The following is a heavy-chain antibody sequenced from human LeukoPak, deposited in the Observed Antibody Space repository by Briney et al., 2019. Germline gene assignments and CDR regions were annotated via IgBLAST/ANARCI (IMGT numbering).Heavy chain of an antibody. D-gene: IGHD6-13*01. CDR2: ISYDGSNN. CDR3: AKGDRQLVRYSFDC. V-gene: IGHV3-30*18. Sequence: GGSLRLSCAASGFTFSSYGMHWVRQAPGKGLEWVTVISYDGSNNYYADSVKGRFTVSRDNSKNTLYLQMDSLRVEDTAVYYCAKGDRQLVRYSFDCWGQGTLVTVSS. CDR1: GFTFSSYG. J-gene: IGHJ4*02.